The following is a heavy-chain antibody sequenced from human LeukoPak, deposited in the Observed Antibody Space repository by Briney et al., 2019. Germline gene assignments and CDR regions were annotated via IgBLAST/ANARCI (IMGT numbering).Heavy chain of an antibody. J-gene: IGHJ4*02. CDR2: IIPILGIA. CDR1: GGTFSSYA. D-gene: IGHD3-3*01. V-gene: IGHV1-69*04. CDR3: ARELSDDDFGIITRGSRTNY. Sequence: VASVKVSCKASGGTFSSYAISWVRQAPGQGLEWMGRIIPILGIANYAQKFQGRVTITADKSTSTAYMELSSLRAADTAVYYCARELSDDDFGIITRGSRTNYWGQGTLVTVSS.